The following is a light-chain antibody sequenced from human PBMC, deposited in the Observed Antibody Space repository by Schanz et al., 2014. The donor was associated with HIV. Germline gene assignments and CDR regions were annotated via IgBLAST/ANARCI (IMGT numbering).Light chain of an antibody. CDR3: AGWDDGLKGWV. CDR1: SSNVGSRT. Sequence: QSVLTQPPSASGTPGQRVTISCSGSSSNVGSRTVNWYQQLPGTAPKLLIFGNNQRPSGVPDRFSGSGSGTSASLAISGLQSDDEADYYCAGWDDGLKGWVFGGGTKLTVL. J-gene: IGLJ3*02. CDR2: GNN. V-gene: IGLV1-44*01.